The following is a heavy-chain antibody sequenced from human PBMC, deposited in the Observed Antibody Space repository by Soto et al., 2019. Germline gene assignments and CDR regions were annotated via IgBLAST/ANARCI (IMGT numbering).Heavy chain of an antibody. CDR2: INHSGSA. CDR3: ARDKITGLFDY. V-gene: IGHV4-34*01. J-gene: IGHJ4*02. D-gene: IGHD2-8*02. CDR1: GGSFSGYY. Sequence: PSETLSLTCAVYGGSFSGYYWTWIRQPPGTGLEWIGEINHSGSANYNPSLKSRVTISVDTSKNQFSLKLTSVTAADTAVYYCARDKITGLFDYWGQGTLVTVSS.